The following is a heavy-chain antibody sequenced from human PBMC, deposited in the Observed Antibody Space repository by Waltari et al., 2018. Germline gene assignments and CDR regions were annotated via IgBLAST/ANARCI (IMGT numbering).Heavy chain of an antibody. J-gene: IGHJ4*02. Sequence: EVQLVESGGGLVQPGGSLRLSCAASGFTFSSYWMHWVRQAPGKGRVWVSRIKSDGSITSYADSVKGRFTISRDNAKNTLYLQMNSLRAEDTAVYYCARGGGYSFNPFEYWGQGTLVTVSS. V-gene: IGHV3-74*02. CDR3: ARGGGYSFNPFEY. CDR2: IKSDGSIT. CDR1: GFTFSSYW. D-gene: IGHD5-18*01.